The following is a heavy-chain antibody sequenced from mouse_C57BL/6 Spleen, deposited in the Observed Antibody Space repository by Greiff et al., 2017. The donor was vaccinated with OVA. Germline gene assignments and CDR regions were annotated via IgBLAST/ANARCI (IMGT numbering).Heavy chain of an antibody. CDR2: ISSGGSTI. J-gene: IGHJ2*01. CDR3: ARTSNSYFDY. V-gene: IGHV5-17*01. CDR1: GFTFSDYG. D-gene: IGHD4-1*02. Sequence: EVQRVESGGGLVKPGGSLKLSCAASGFTFSDYGMHWVRQAPEKGLEWVAYISSGGSTIYYADTVKGRFTISRDNAKNTLFLQMTSLRSEDTAMYYCARTSNSYFDYWGQGTTLTVSA.